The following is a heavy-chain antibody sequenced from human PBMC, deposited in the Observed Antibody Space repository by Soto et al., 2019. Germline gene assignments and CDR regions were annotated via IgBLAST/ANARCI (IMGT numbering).Heavy chain of an antibody. CDR2: ISYDASDT. D-gene: IGHD6-13*01. CDR1: GFTFSNYG. CDR3: AKDPGYSNSWPFDY. V-gene: IGHV3-30*18. J-gene: IGHJ4*02. Sequence: QVQLVESGGGVVQPGRSLRLSCAASGFTFSNYGMHWVRQAPGKGLEWVAVISYDASDTYYADSVKGRFTISRDNSKNTLFLQMNSLRTDDTAVYYCAKDPGYSNSWPFDYCGQGTLVTVSS.